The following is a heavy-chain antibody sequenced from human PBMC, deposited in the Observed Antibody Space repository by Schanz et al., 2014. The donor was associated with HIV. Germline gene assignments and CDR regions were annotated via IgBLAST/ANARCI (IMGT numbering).Heavy chain of an antibody. V-gene: IGHV3-9*01. CDR2: ISWNSVSI. CDR1: GFTFDDYA. Sequence: EVQLVESGGALVQPGRSLRLSCAASGFTFDDYAMHWVRQAPGKGLEWVSGISWNSVSIGYADSVKGRFTISRDNSKNSVFLQMDRLRAEDTAVYYCARGSWYSSGWVDDQYYYDVDVWGQGTTVTVSS. D-gene: IGHD6-19*01. J-gene: IGHJ6*02. CDR3: ARGSWYSSGWVDDQYYYDVDV.